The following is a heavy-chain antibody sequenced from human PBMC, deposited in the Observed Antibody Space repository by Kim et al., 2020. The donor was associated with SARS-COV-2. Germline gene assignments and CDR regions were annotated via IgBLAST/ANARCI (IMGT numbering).Heavy chain of an antibody. CDR1: GGSVSSGSYY. V-gene: IGHV4-61*01. CDR2: IYYSGST. J-gene: IGHJ4*02. CDR3: ARADVVPAAKFDY. Sequence: SETLSLTCTVSGGSVSSGSYYWSWIRQPPGKGLEWIGYIYYSGSTNYNPSLKCRVTISVDTSKNQFSLKLSSVTAADTAVYYCARADVVPAAKFDYWGQGTLVTVSS. D-gene: IGHD2-2*01.